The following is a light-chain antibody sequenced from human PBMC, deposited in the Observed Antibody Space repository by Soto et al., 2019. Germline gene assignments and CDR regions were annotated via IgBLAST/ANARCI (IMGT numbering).Light chain of an antibody. V-gene: IGKV1-5*01. Sequence: DIPMTQSPSTLSASVGDRVTITCRASQNIRSWLAWYQQKAGKAPKLLIYDASSLESGVPSRFSGGGSETQFTLTIDSLQPDDVASYYCQQYNDGYTFGQGTKLEIK. CDR2: DAS. CDR3: QQYNDGYT. J-gene: IGKJ2*01. CDR1: QNIRSW.